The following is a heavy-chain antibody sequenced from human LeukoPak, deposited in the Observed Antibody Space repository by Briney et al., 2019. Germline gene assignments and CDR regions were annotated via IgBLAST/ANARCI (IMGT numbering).Heavy chain of an antibody. D-gene: IGHD3-10*01. J-gene: IGHJ6*04. V-gene: IGHV4-61*01. CDR2: IYYSGST. Sequence: PSETLSLTCTVSGGSVSSGTYYWSWIRQPPGKGLEWIGYIYYSGSTNYNPSLKSRVIISVDTSKNQLSLELSSVTAADTAVYYCARGRIAMVRGVLYYYYYGMDVWGKGTTVTVSS. CDR3: ARGRIAMVRGVLYYYYYGMDV. CDR1: GGSVSSGTYY.